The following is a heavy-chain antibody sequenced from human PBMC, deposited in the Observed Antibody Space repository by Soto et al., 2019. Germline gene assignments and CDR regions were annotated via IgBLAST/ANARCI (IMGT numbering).Heavy chain of an antibody. CDR3: ARGQRFSGWFHP. J-gene: IGHJ5*02. CDR2: VYSSGGT. CDR1: GGSMSSYY. V-gene: IGHV4-4*07. D-gene: IGHD3-3*01. Sequence: PSETLSLTCSVSGGSMSSYYWTWIRQPAGKGLEWIGRVYSSGGTHYNSSLKSRVTISLDTSKNQFSLRLISVTAADTAVYYCARGQRFSGWFHPWGQGTLATVSS.